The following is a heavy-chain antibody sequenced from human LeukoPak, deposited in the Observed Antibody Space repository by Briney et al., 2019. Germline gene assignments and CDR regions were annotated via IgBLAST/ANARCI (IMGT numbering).Heavy chain of an antibody. V-gene: IGHV3-9*01. CDR1: GFNFVDFA. CDR2: ISWNSGSI. CDR3: ARERGYDSSLDY. D-gene: IGHD3-22*01. Sequence: GGSLRLSWAASGFNFVDFAMHRVRQVPGKGLEWVSGISWNSGSIVYADSVKGRFTISRDNAKNSLYLQMNSLRAEDTALYYCARERGYDSSLDYWGQGTLVTVSS. J-gene: IGHJ4*02.